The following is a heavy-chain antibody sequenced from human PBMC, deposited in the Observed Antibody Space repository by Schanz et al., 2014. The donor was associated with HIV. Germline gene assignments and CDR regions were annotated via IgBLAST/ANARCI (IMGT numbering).Heavy chain of an antibody. CDR3: RAWLLGDRMDV. D-gene: IGHD3-22*01. Sequence: EVQLVESGGCLIQRGGSLRLSCAASGFAVSSNFLNWVRQTPGKGLEWVSFTSSDGTTYYADSVKGRFTISRDISRNTIYLQMNGLRGEDTAVYYCRAWLLGDRMDVWGQGTTVAVSS. J-gene: IGHJ6*02. V-gene: IGHV3-53*01. CDR2: TSSDGTT. CDR1: GFAVSSNF.